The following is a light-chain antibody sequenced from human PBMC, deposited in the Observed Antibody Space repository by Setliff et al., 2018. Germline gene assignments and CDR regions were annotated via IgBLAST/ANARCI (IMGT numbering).Light chain of an antibody. CDR3: SSYTSSSTRV. Sequence: QSALAQPASVSGSPGQSITISCTGTSSDVGYYNYVSWYQQHPGKAPKLMIYEVSNRPSGVSNRFSGSKSGNTASLTISGLQAEDEADYYCSSYTSSSTRVFGTGT. CDR2: EVS. J-gene: IGLJ1*01. CDR1: SSDVGYYNY. V-gene: IGLV2-14*01.